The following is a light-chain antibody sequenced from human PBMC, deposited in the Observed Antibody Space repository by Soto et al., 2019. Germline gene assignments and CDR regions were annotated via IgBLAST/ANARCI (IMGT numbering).Light chain of an antibody. J-gene: IGLJ1*01. V-gene: IGLV2-14*01. CDR1: SSDVGGFQY. Sequence: QSALTQPASVSGSPGQSITISCTGTSSDVGGFQYVSWYQQHPGKAPKLMIYDVSNRPSGISNRFSGSKSGNTASLTISGLQAEVEADYYCSSYTSSGTPYVFGTGTKLTVL. CDR3: SSYTSSGTPYV. CDR2: DVS.